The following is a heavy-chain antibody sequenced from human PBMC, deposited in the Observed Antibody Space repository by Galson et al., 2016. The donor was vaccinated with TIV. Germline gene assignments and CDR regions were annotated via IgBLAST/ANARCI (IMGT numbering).Heavy chain of an antibody. Sequence: SLRLSCAASGFTFSTYGIHWVCQAPGKGLEWVAVIRYDGINKYYADSVRGRFTISRDNSKNTVYLQMNNLRAEDTAVYYCARPGLLQNYDGSDYYYDYYYYGLEVWGQGTTVTVSS. CDR2: IRYDGINK. CDR1: GFTFSTYG. CDR3: ARPGLLQNYDGSDYYYDYYYYGLEV. J-gene: IGHJ6*02. D-gene: IGHD3-22*01. V-gene: IGHV3-33*01.